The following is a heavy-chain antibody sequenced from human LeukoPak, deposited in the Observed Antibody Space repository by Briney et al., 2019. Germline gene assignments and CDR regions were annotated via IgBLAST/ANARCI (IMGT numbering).Heavy chain of an antibody. D-gene: IGHD3-22*01. J-gene: IGHJ4*02. CDR1: GGSISSRSHH. Sequence: SETLSLTCTVSGGSISSRSHHWGWIRQPPGKALEWIGNIYYSGSTFYNPSLKSRVTISVDTSQEQFSLKLSSVTAADTAVYYCAREGWGYNDGRGSFEYWGQGTLVTVSS. V-gene: IGHV4-39*02. CDR2: IYYSGST. CDR3: AREGWGYNDGRGSFEY.